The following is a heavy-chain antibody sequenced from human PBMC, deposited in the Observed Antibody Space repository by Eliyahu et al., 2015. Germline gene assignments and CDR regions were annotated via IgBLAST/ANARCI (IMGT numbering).Heavy chain of an antibody. CDR3: AKDLGGVTVVTLIDY. V-gene: IGHV3-30*18. CDR2: ISYDGSNK. J-gene: IGHJ4*02. CDR1: GFXFXXYG. Sequence: QVQLVESGGGVVQPGRSLRXSCXASGFXFXXYGMHWVRQAPGKGLEWVAVISYDGSNKYYADSVKGRFTISRDNSKNTLYLQMNSLRAEDTAVYYCAKDLGGVTVVTLIDYWGQGTLVTVSS. D-gene: IGHD4-23*01.